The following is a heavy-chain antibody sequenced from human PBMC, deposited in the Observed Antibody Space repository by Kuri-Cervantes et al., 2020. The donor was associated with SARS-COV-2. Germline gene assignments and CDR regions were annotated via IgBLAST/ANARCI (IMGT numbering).Heavy chain of an antibody. D-gene: IGHD2-2*01. V-gene: IGHV3-30-3*01. J-gene: IGHJ5*02. Sequence: GESLKISCAASGFTFSSYAMHWVRQAPGKELEWVAVISYDGSNKYYADSVKGRFTISRDNSKNTLYLQMNSLRAEDTAVYYCARDRNLVPADNWFDPWGQGTLVTVSS. CDR3: ARDRNLVPADNWFDP. CDR1: GFTFSSYA. CDR2: ISYDGSNK.